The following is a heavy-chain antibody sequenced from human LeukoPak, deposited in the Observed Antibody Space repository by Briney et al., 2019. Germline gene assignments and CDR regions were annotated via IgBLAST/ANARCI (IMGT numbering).Heavy chain of an antibody. D-gene: IGHD6-6*01. J-gene: IGHJ6*02. CDR1: GFTFSSYG. Sequence: GGSLRLSCAASGFTFSSYGMHWVRQAPGKGLEWVAVISYDGGNKYYADSVKGRFTISRDNSKNTLYLQMNSLRAEDTAVYYCAKDDRYSSSSTYYYGMDVWGQGTTVAVSS. V-gene: IGHV3-30*18. CDR3: AKDDRYSSSSTYYYGMDV. CDR2: ISYDGGNK.